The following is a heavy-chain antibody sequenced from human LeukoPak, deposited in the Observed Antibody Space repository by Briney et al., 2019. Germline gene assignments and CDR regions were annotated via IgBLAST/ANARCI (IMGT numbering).Heavy chain of an antibody. CDR3: ARVGATGTTSPFDY. Sequence: GASVKVSCKASGYTFTGYYMHWVRQAPGQGLEWMGWINPNSDGTNYAQKFQGRVTMTRDTSISTAYMELSRLRSDDTAVYYCARVGATGTTSPFDYWGQGTLVTVSS. J-gene: IGHJ4*02. CDR2: INPNSDGT. D-gene: IGHD1-1*01. V-gene: IGHV1-2*02. CDR1: GYTFTGYY.